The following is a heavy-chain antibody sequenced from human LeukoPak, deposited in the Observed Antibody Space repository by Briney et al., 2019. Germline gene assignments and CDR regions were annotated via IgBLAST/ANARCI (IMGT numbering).Heavy chain of an antibody. V-gene: IGHV3-23*01. CDR2: ISGSGSST. D-gene: IGHD6-13*01. J-gene: IGHJ4*02. Sequence: GGSLRLSCAASGFSFDNYAMSWVRQAPGKGLEWVSSISGSGSSTYYADPVKGRFTISRDNSKNTLYLQMNSLRVEDTAVYYCAKIAASATDYWGQGTLVTVSS. CDR3: AKIAASATDY. CDR1: GFSFDNYA.